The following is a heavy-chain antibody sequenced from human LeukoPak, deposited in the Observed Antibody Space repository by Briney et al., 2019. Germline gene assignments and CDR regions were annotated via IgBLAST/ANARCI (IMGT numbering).Heavy chain of an antibody. CDR2: IRYDGSNK. CDR1: GFTFSSYG. V-gene: IGHV3-30*02. D-gene: IGHD3-9*01. CDR3: ARHLDWSFDY. Sequence: GGSLRLSCAASGFTFSSYGMHWVRQAPGKGLEWVAFIRYDGSNKYYADSVKGRFTISRDNAKNSLYLQMSSLRVEDTAVYYCARHLDWSFDYWGQGTLVTVSS. J-gene: IGHJ4*02.